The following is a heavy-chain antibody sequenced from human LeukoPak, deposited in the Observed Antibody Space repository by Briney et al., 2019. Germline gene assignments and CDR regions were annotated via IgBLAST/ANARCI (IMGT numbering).Heavy chain of an antibody. V-gene: IGHV1-69*05. CDR3: AREYSGSLGVIDY. D-gene: IGHD1-26*01. J-gene: IGHJ4*02. Sequence: SVKVSCKASGGTFSSYAISWVRQAPGQGLEWMGRIIPIFGTANYAQKFQGRVTITTDESTGTAYMELSSLRSEDTAVYYCAREYSGSLGVIDYWGQGTLVTVSS. CDR1: GGTFSSYA. CDR2: IIPIFGTA.